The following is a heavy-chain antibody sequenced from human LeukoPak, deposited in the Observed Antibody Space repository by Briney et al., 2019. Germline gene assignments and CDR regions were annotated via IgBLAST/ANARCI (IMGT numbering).Heavy chain of an antibody. J-gene: IGHJ4*02. D-gene: IGHD6-19*01. CDR1: GFTFSSYE. CDR2: ISSSGSTI. Sequence: GGPLRLSCAASGFTFSSYEMNWVRQAPGKGLAWVSYISSSGSTIYYADSVMGRFTISRDNAKNSLYLQMNSLRAEDTAVYYCARGRAVAANLDFDYWGQGTLVTVSS. V-gene: IGHV3-48*03. CDR3: ARGRAVAANLDFDY.